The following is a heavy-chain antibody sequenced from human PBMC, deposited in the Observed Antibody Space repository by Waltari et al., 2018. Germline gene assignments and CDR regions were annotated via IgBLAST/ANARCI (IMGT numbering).Heavy chain of an antibody. CDR1: GYTFTSYY. CDR3: ARDSGDDYGDYSDAFDI. V-gene: IGHV1-46*01. J-gene: IGHJ3*02. Sequence: QVQLVQSGAEVKKPGASVKVSCKASGYTFTSYYMHWVRQAPGQGLEWMGIINPSGGSTSYAQKFQGRVTMTRDTSTSTVYMELSSLRSEDTAVYYCARDSGDDYGDYSDAFDIWGQGTMVTVSS. CDR2: INPSGGST. D-gene: IGHD4-17*01.